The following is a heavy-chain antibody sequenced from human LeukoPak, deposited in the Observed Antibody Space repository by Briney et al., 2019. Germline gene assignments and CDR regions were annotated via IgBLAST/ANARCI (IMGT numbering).Heavy chain of an antibody. CDR2: IYYSGST. J-gene: IGHJ4*02. CDR1: GGSISSSSYY. V-gene: IGHV4-39*01. Sequence: SETLSLTCTVSGGSISSSSYYWGWIRQPPGKGLEWIGSIYYSGSTYYNPSLKSRVTISVDTPKNQFSLKLSSVTAADTAVYYCARQGYYDFWSGQHDYWGQGTLVTVSS. CDR3: ARQGYYDFWSGQHDY. D-gene: IGHD3-3*01.